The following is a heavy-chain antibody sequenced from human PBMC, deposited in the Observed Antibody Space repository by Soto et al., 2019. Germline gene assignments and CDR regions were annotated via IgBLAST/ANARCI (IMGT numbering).Heavy chain of an antibody. D-gene: IGHD2-15*01. V-gene: IGHV5-51*01. CDR2: IYPGDSDT. J-gene: IGHJ4*02. CDR3: ARQPFYCSGGSCYSDDY. CDR1: GYSFTSYW. Sequence: GESLKISCKGSGYSFTSYWIGWVRQMPGKGLEWMGIIYPGDSDTRYSPSFQGQVTISADKSISTAYLQWSSLKASDTAMYYCARQPFYCSGGSCYSDDYWGQGTLVTVSS.